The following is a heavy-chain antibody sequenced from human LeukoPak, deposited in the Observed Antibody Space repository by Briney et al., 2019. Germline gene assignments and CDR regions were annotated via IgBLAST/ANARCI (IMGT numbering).Heavy chain of an antibody. Sequence: GASVKVSCKASGYTFTSYGISWVRQAPGQGLEWMGWISAYNGNTNYAQKLQGRVTMTTDTSTSTAYMELRSLRSDDTAVYYCARVKWGSYEVDWFDPWGQGTLVTVSS. CDR1: GYTFTSYG. CDR3: ARVKWGSYEVDWFDP. J-gene: IGHJ5*02. V-gene: IGHV1-18*01. D-gene: IGHD1-26*01. CDR2: ISAYNGNT.